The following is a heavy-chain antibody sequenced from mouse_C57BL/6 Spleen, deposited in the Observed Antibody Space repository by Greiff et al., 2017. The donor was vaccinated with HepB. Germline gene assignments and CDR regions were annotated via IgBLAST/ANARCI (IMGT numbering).Heavy chain of an antibody. CDR3: AFSYYYGSSYYFDY. Sequence: VQLQQSGAELVRPGTSVKVSCKASGYAFTNYLIEWVKQRPGQGLEWIGVINPGSGGTNYNEKFKGKATLTADKCSSTAYMQLSSLTSEDSAVYFCAFSYYYGSSYYFDYWGQGTTLTVSS. D-gene: IGHD1-1*01. CDR1: GYAFTNYL. CDR2: INPGSGGT. J-gene: IGHJ2*01. V-gene: IGHV1-54*01.